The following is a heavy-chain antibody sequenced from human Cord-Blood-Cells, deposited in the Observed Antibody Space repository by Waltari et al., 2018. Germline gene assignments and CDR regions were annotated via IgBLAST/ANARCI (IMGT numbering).Heavy chain of an antibody. J-gene: IGHJ4*02. Sequence: EVQLVESGGGLVKPGGSLRLSCAASGFTFRSYSMNRVRQAPGKGLEWVSSISSSSSYIYYADPVKGRFTISRDNAKNSLYLQMNSLRAEDTAVYYCAPTSGSYFDYWGQGTLVTVSS. D-gene: IGHD1-26*01. V-gene: IGHV3-21*01. CDR2: ISSSSSYI. CDR3: APTSGSYFDY. CDR1: GFTFRSYS.